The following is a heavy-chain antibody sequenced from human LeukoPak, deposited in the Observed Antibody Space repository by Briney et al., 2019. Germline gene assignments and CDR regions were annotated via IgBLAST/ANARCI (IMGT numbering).Heavy chain of an antibody. D-gene: IGHD3-10*01. Sequence: GGSLRLSCAASGFTFSSYAMSWVRQAPGKGLEWVSAISGTGSSTYYADSVKGRFTISRDNSRNTLYLQMNSLRAEDTAVYYCARHMVRGVIISPLGYWGQGTLVTVSS. CDR3: ARHMVRGVIISPLGY. CDR2: ISGTGSST. J-gene: IGHJ4*02. V-gene: IGHV3-23*01. CDR1: GFTFSSYA.